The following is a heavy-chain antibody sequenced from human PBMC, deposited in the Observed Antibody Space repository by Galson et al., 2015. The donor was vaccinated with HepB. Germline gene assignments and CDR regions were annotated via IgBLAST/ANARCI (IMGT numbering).Heavy chain of an antibody. Sequence: SLRLSCAASEFTFSSHSMNWVRQAPGKGLEWLSYISSSSSKIYYTDSVKGRFTISRDNAKNSLYLQMNSLRAEDTAVYYCARSYYYDSSGPHFGYLRGYAFDVWGQGTMVTVSS. CDR1: EFTFSSHS. D-gene: IGHD3-22*01. J-gene: IGHJ3*01. V-gene: IGHV3-48*04. CDR2: ISSSSSKI. CDR3: ARSYYYDSSGPHFGYLRGYAFDV.